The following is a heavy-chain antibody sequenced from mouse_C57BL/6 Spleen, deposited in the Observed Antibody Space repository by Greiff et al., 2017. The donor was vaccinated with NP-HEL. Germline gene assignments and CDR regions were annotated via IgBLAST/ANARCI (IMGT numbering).Heavy chain of an antibody. D-gene: IGHD2-4*01. CDR1: GFTFSDYG. V-gene: IGHV5-17*01. CDR2: ISSGSSTI. CDR3: ARHDYDVGYFDV. J-gene: IGHJ1*03. Sequence: DVKLVESGGGLVKPGGSLKLSCAASGFTFSDYGMHWVRQAPEKGLEWVAYISSGSSTIYYADTVKGRFTISRDNAKNTLFLQMTSLRSEDTAMYYCARHDYDVGYFDVWGTGTTVTVSS.